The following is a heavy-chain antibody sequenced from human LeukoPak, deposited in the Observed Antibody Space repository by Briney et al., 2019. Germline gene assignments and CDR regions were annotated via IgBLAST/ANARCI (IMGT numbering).Heavy chain of an antibody. CDR3: ARAPIPYDRSRTDYRFDP. V-gene: IGHV4-59*01. CDR2: IFFSGVT. Sequence: PSETLSLTCSVSVGSISSYYWSWIRQSPGKGLEWIGYIFFSGVTNYNPSHKSRVTIALDTSKSQCSLKLTSVTAADTAVYYCARAPIPYDRSRTDYRFDPWGQGTPVTVAS. CDR1: VGSISSYY. D-gene: IGHD3-16*01. J-gene: IGHJ5*02.